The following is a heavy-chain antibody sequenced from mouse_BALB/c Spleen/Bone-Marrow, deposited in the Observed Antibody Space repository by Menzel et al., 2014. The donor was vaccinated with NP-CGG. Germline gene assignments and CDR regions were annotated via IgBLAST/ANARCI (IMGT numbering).Heavy chain of an antibody. CDR2: ISSGSSTI. CDR1: GFTFSSFG. D-gene: IGHD2-1*01. V-gene: IGHV5-17*02. Sequence: EVKLVESGGGLVQPGGSRKLSCAASGFTFSSFGMHWVRQAPEKGLEWVAYISSGSSTIYYADTVKGRFTISRDNPKNTLFLQMTSLRSEDTAMYYCARYGNYFYAMDYWGQGTSVTASS. CDR3: ARYGNYFYAMDY. J-gene: IGHJ4*01.